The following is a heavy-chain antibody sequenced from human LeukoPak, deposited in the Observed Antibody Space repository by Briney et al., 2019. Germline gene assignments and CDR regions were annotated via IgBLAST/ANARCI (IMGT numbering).Heavy chain of an antibody. CDR3: ARHLLLWSGVQPGYFDY. Sequence: SETLSLTCTVSGGSISSSSYYWGWIRQPPGKGLEWIGSIYYSGSPYYNPSLKSRVTISVDTSKNQFSLKLSSVTAADTAVYYCARHLLLWSGVQPGYFDYWGQGTLVTVSS. J-gene: IGHJ4*02. V-gene: IGHV4-39*01. D-gene: IGHD3-10*01. CDR2: IYYSGSP. CDR1: GGSISSSSYY.